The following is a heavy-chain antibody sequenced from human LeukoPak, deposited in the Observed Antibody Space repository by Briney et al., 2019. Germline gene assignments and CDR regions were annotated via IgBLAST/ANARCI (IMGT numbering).Heavy chain of an antibody. CDR3: ARLYCSGASCYHYFDY. CDR1: GGSINSRSDY. J-gene: IGHJ4*02. V-gene: IGHV4-39*01. Sequence: PSETLSLTCTVSGGSINSRSDYWGWIRQPPGKGLERIGSIYYSGSTHYNPSLKSRVTMSIDTSKNQFSLRLNSVTAADTAVYFCARLYCSGASCYHYFDYWGQGTLVTVSS. D-gene: IGHD2-15*01. CDR2: IYYSGST.